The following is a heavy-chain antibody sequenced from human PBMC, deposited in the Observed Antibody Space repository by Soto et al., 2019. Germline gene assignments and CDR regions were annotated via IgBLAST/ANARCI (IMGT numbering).Heavy chain of an antibody. CDR1: GGTFSSYA. V-gene: IGHV1-69*13. J-gene: IGHJ6*02. D-gene: IGHD6-13*01. CDR3: ARAPPGIAAAGTHRVYYYYGMDV. CDR2: IIPIFGTA. Sequence: ASVKVSCKASGGTFSSYAISWVRQAPGQGLEWMGGIIPIFGTANYAQKFQGRVTITADESTSTAYMELSSLRSEDTAVYYCARAPPGIAAAGTHRVYYYYGMDVWGQGTTVTVSS.